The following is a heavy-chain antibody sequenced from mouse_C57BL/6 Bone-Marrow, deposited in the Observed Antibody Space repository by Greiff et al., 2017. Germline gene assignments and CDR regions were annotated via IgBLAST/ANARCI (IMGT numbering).Heavy chain of an antibody. J-gene: IGHJ1*03. Sequence: VKLMESGAELARPGASVKLSCKASGYTFTSYGISWVKQRTGQGLEWIGEIYPRSGNTYYNEKFKGKATLTADKSSSTAYMELRSLTSEDSAVYFCARAGYYGSSLYWYFDVWGTGTTVTVSS. V-gene: IGHV1-81*01. D-gene: IGHD1-1*01. CDR1: GYTFTSYG. CDR2: IYPRSGNT. CDR3: ARAGYYGSSLYWYFDV.